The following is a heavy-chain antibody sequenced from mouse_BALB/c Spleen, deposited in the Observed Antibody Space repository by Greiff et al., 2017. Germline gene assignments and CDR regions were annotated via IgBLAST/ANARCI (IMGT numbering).Heavy chain of an antibody. D-gene: IGHD2-14*01. CDR2: ISYSGST. Sequence: EVKLMESGPSLVKPSQTLSLTCSVTGDSITSGYWNWIRKFPGNKLEYMGYISYSGSTYYNPSLKSRISITRDTSKNQYYLQLNSVTTEDTATYYCARYGYRYDGYYDYWGQGTTLTVSS. J-gene: IGHJ2*01. V-gene: IGHV3-8*02. CDR1: GDSITSGY. CDR3: ARYGYRYDGYYDY.